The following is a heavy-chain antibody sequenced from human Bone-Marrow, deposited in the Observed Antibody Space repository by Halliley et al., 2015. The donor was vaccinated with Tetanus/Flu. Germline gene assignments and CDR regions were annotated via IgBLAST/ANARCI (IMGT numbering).Heavy chain of an antibody. CDR3: ARGLGDRGFCGGSSCNYPYGMGV. V-gene: IGHV4-31*03. Sequence: TLSLTCTVSGGSINSGNYYWSWIRQRPGKGLEWIGYIDYTGSADYSPTPESRVSMSVDTSRNQFTLTLYSVTAADTAVYYCARGLGDRGFCGGSSCNYPYGMGVWGQGTAVTVSS. CDR1: GGSINSGNYY. J-gene: IGHJ6*02. CDR2: IDYTGSA. D-gene: IGHD2-15*01.